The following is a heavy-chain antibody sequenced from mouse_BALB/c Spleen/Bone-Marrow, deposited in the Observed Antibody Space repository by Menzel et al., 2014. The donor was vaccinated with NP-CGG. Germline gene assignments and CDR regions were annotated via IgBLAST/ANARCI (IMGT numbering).Heavy chain of an antibody. J-gene: IGHJ3*01. Sequence: QVQLKESGAELVKPGASVKLSCNSSGYTFTSYYMYWVKQRPGQGLEWIGGINPSNGGTNFNEKFKSKATLTVDKSSSTAYMQLSSLTSEDSAVYYCTREGTFFAYWGQGTLVTVSS. D-gene: IGHD3-3*01. CDR1: GYTFTSYY. CDR3: TREGTFFAY. CDR2: INPSNGGT. V-gene: IGHV1S81*02.